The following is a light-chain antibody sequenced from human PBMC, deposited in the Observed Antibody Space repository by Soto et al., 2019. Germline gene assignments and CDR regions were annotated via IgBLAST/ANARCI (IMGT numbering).Light chain of an antibody. J-gene: IGKJ4*01. V-gene: IGKV1-33*01. CDR1: QDSKQY. Sequence: DIQMTQSPSSLSASVGDRGTITCQASQDSKQYLNWYQQKPGKAPNLLIYDASNLKTGVPSRFSGSGSGTHFTFTISSLQPEDIATYYCQHYDHLPPLSFGGGTKVEIK. CDR2: DAS. CDR3: QHYDHLPPLS.